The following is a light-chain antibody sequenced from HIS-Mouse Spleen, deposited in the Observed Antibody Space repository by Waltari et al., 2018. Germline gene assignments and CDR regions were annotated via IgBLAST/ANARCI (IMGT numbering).Light chain of an antibody. V-gene: IGLV2-23*01. J-gene: IGLJ3*02. CDR1: SSDVGSYNL. Sequence: QSALTQPASVSGSPGQSITISCTGTSSDVGSYNLVSWYQQHPGKAPKLMIDEGSKRPSGVSKRFSGSKSGNTASLTSSGLQAEDEADYYCCSYAGSSTWVFGGGTKLTVL. CDR2: EGS. CDR3: CSYAGSSTWV.